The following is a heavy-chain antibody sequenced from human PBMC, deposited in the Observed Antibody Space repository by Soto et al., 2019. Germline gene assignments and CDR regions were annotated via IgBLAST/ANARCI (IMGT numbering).Heavy chain of an antibody. Sequence: SETLSLTCTVSGGSISSYYWSWIRQPPGKGLEWIGYIYYSGSTNYNPSLKSRITISVDTSKNQFSLKLSSVTAADTAVYYCARQDILTGYYYYMDVWGKGTTVTVSS. J-gene: IGHJ6*03. CDR3: ARQDILTGYYYYMDV. CDR1: GGSISSYY. V-gene: IGHV4-59*08. D-gene: IGHD3-9*01. CDR2: IYYSGST.